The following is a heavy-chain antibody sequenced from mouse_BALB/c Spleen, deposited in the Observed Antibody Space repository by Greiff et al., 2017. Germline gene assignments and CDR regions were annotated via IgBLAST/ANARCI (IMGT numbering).Heavy chain of an antibody. D-gene: IGHD1-1*01. CDR2: IDPYDSET. Sequence: VQLQQSGAELVKPGASVKLSCTASGFNIKDTYMHWVKQRPEQGLEWIGRIDPYDSETHYNQKFKDKAILTVDKSSSTAYMQLSSLTSEDSAVYYCAREENYYGSSSWFAYWGQGTLVTVSA. J-gene: IGHJ3*01. CDR1: GFNIKDTY. CDR3: AREENYYGSSSWFAY. V-gene: IGHV1-69*02.